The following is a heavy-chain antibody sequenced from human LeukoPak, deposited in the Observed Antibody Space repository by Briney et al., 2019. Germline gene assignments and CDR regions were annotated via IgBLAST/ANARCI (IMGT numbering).Heavy chain of an antibody. J-gene: IGHJ4*02. CDR2: IWSDASNK. CDR3: ARGAETATLPDY. CDR1: GFTFSAYG. Sequence: PGGSLRLSCAASGFTFSAYGMEWVRQAPSKGLEWVAAIWSDASNKYYADSVKGRFTISRDNSKNTLYLQMNSLRDGDTAVYYCARGAETATLPDYWGQGALVTVS. V-gene: IGHV3-33*01. D-gene: IGHD5-24*01.